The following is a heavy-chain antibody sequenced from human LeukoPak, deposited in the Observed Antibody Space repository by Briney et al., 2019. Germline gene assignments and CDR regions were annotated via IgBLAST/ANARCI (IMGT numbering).Heavy chain of an antibody. CDR3: AKLYYDSSGYDNYYFDY. CDR2: TSGGGTDT. CDR1: GFIFSSSA. V-gene: IGHV3-23*01. J-gene: IGHJ4*02. Sequence: PGGSLRLSCVGSGFIFSSSAMSWVRQAPGKGLEWVSGTSGGGTDTYYADSVKGRFTISRDNSKNTLYLQMNSLRAEDTAVYYCAKLYYDSSGYDNYYFDYWGQGTLVTVSS. D-gene: IGHD3-22*01.